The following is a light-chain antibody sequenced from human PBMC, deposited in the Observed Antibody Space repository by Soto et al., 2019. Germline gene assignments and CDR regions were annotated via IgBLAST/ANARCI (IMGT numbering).Light chain of an antibody. CDR3: LLYYGGPWV. CDR2: STS. V-gene: IGLV7-43*01. Sequence: QAVVTQDPSLTLSPGGTVTLTCASSTGAVTSGYYPNWFQQKPGQAPRSLIYSTSYKHSWTPARFSGSLLGGKAALTLSGVQPEDEADYYCLLYYGGPWVFGGGTQLTVL. CDR1: TGAVTSGYY. J-gene: IGLJ3*02.